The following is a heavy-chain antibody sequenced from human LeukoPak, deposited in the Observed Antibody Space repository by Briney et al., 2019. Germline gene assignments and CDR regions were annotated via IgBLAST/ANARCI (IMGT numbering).Heavy chain of an antibody. J-gene: IGHJ3*02. CDR2: IYYSGST. CDR3: ARDLRTDDAFDI. V-gene: IGHV4-38-2*02. Sequence: SETLSLTCTVSGSSISSGYYWGWIRPPPGKGLEWIGSIYYSGSTYYNPSLKSRVTISVDTSKNQFSLKLSSVTAADTAVYYCARDLRTDDAFDIWGQGTMVTVSS. CDR1: GSSISSGYY. D-gene: IGHD4-17*01.